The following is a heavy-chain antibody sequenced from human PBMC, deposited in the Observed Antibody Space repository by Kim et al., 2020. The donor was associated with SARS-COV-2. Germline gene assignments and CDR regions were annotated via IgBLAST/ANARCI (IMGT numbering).Heavy chain of an antibody. J-gene: IGHJ4*02. CDR1: GFTFSNSP. V-gene: IGHV3-23*01. Sequence: GGSLRLSCAASGFTFSNSPMSWVRQAPGKGLEWVSTIDGRGATTYYPGSVKGRFTISRDNSKNTLYLQMNNLRAEDTAVYFCAKSGQFDYWGQGTLVTASS. CDR2: IDGRGATT. D-gene: IGHD5-12*01. CDR3: AKSGQFDY.